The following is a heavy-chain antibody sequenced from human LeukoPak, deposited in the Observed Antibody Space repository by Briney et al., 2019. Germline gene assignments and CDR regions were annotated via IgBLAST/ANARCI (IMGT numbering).Heavy chain of an antibody. D-gene: IGHD4-17*01. CDR1: GFTFSDYY. CDR3: ARDGTVTTGDYYYYGMDV. V-gene: IGHV3-11*01. Sequence: GGSLRLSCAASGFTFSDYYMSWIRQAPGKGLEWVSYISSSGSTIYYADSVKGRFTISRDNAKNSLYLQMNSLRAEDTAVYYCARDGTVTTGDYYYYGMDVWGQGTTVTVSS. J-gene: IGHJ6*02. CDR2: ISSSGSTI.